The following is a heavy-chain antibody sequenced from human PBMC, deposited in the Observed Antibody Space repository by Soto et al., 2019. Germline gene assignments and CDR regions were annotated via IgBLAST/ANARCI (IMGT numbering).Heavy chain of an antibody. J-gene: IGHJ5*02. V-gene: IGHV1-69*05. D-gene: IGHD6-13*01. CDR2: IIPIFGTA. CDR1: GGTFSSYA. CDR3: ARGYSSSWYDGNWFDP. Sequence: QVQLVQSGAEVKKPGSSVKVSCKASGGTFSSYAISWVRQAPGQGLEWMGGIIPIFGTANYAQKFQGRVTITXXEXTXXAYMELSSLRSEDTAVYYCARGYSSSWYDGNWFDPWGQGTLVTVSS.